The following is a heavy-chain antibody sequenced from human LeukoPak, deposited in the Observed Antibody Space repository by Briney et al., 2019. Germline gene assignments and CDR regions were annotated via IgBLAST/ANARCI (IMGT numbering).Heavy chain of an antibody. CDR3: ARDIPLAGRELFDY. V-gene: IGHV3-11*04. CDR2: ISSSGSTI. CDR1: GFTFSDYY. J-gene: IGHJ4*02. D-gene: IGHD6-19*01. Sequence: GGSLRLSCAASGFTFSDYYMSWIRQAPGKGLEWVSYISSSGSTIYYADSVKGRFTISRDNAKNSLYLQMNSRRAEDTAVYYCARDIPLAGRELFDYWGQGTLVTVSS.